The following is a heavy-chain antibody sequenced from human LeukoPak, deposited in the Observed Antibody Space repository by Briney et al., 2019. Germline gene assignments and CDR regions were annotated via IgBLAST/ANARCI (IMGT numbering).Heavy chain of an antibody. D-gene: IGHD3-22*01. CDR1: GFTFSDYY. J-gene: IGHJ4*02. V-gene: IGHV3-11*01. CDR2: ISSSGSTI. Sequence: GGSLRLSRAASGFTFSDYYMSWIRQAPGKGLEWVSYISSSGSTIYYADSVKGRFTISRDNAKNSLYLQMNSLRAEDTAVYYCARDRYYYDSSGYVPDYWGQGTLVNVSS. CDR3: ARDRYYYDSSGYVPDY.